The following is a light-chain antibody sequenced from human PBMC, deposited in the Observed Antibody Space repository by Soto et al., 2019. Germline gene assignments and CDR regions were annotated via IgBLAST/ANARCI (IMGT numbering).Light chain of an antibody. CDR3: QSYDSSSPHNV. CDR2: EDN. V-gene: IGLV6-57*04. J-gene: IGLJ1*01. CDR1: SGSIASNY. Sequence: NFMLTQPHSVSESPGKTVTISCTRSSGSIASNYVQWYQQRPGSAPTTVIYEDNQRPSGVPDRFSGSIDSSSNSASLTISGLKTEDEADYYCQSYDSSSPHNVFGTGTKVTVL.